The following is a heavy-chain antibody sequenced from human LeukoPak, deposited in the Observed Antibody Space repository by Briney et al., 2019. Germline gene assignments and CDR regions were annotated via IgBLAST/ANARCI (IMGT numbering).Heavy chain of an antibody. CDR1: GFTVSSNY. J-gene: IGHJ4*02. CDR3: VKDKTVVSSLVGDY. D-gene: IGHD4-23*01. CDR2: IYSGGST. Sequence: GGSLRLSCAASGFTVSSNYMSWVRQAPGKGLEWVSVIYSGGSTYYADSVKGRFTISRHNSKNTLYLQMNSLRAEDTAVYFCVKDKTVVSSLVGDYWGQGTLVTVSS. V-gene: IGHV3-53*01.